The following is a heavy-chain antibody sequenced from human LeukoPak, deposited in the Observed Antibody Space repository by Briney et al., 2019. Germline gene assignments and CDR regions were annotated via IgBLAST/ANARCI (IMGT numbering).Heavy chain of an antibody. CDR1: GRSISSSSYY. J-gene: IGHJ4*02. CDR2: IYYSGST. Sequence: SETLSLTCTVSGRSISSSSYYWGWIRQPPGKGLEWIGSIYYSGSTYYNPSLKSRVTISVDTSKNQFSLKLSSVTAADTAVYYCARSCSTAGYSSSLDYWGQGTLVTVSS. D-gene: IGHD6-6*01. V-gene: IGHV4-39*01. CDR3: ARSCSTAGYSSSLDY.